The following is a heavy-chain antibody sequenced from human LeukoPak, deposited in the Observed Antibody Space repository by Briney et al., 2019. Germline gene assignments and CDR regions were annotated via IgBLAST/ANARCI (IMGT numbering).Heavy chain of an antibody. D-gene: IGHD3-22*01. CDR2: IIPIFGIA. J-gene: IGHJ3*02. Sequence: ASVKVSCKASGYTFTSYAISWVRQAPGQGLEWMGRIIPIFGIANYAQKFQGRVTITADKSTSTAYMELSSLRSEDTAVYYCARGYTNYYDSSGPKGAFDIWGQGTMVTVSS. CDR3: ARGYTNYYDSSGPKGAFDI. CDR1: GYTFTSYA. V-gene: IGHV1-69*04.